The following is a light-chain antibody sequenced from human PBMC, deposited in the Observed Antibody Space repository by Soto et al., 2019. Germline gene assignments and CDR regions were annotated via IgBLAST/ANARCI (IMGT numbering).Light chain of an antibody. J-gene: IGKJ5*01. CDR3: QQYGGSPIT. V-gene: IGKV3-20*01. Sequence: VLRRSRGTLSLSPGERVTLSCRASQSVTTRLAWYQHKPGQAPRLLMSGASSRASGVPVRFSGSGSGTDFTLTISRLEPEDFALYYCQQYGGSPITFGLGTRLAIK. CDR2: GAS. CDR1: QSVTTR.